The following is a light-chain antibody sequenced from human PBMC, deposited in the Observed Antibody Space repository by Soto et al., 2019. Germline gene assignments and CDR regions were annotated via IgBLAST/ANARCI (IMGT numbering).Light chain of an antibody. V-gene: IGKV3-11*01. Sequence: EILLKQSPATLSLSPGERATLSCRASQNVSTYLPWYQQKPGQAPRLLIYDASNRATGIPARFSGSGSGTDFTLTISSLEPEDFAVYYCQQRTNWLTFGPGTKVDIK. CDR2: DAS. J-gene: IGKJ3*01. CDR3: QQRTNWLT. CDR1: QNVSTY.